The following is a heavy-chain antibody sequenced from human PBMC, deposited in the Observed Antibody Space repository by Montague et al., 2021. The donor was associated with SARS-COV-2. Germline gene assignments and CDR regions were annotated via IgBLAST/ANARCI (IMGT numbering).Heavy chain of an antibody. V-gene: IGHV4-34*01. Sequence: SETLSLTCAVYGGSFSGYYWSWIRQPPGKGLEWIGEVKDSGSTNXIPSLKSRVAISVDTSKKQFSLKLRSVTAADTAVYFCARGALTWGTSQFWSGYYSIPLDYWSQGTLVTVSS. CDR2: VKDSGST. J-gene: IGHJ4*02. CDR1: GGSFSGYY. D-gene: IGHD3-3*01. CDR3: ARGALTWGTSQFWSGYYSIPLDY.